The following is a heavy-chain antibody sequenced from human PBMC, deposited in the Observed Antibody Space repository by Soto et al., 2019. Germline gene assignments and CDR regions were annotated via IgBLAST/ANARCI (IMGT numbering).Heavy chain of an antibody. D-gene: IGHD2-2*01. V-gene: IGHV3-48*01. CDR1: GFTFSSYS. CDR3: ARVRDIVVVPAADDAFDI. J-gene: IGHJ3*02. Sequence: GGSLRLSCAASGFTFSSYSMNWVRQAPGKGLEWVSYISSSSSTIYYADSLKGRFTISRDNAKNSLYLQMNSLRAEDTAVYYCARVRDIVVVPAADDAFDIWGQGTMVTVSS. CDR2: ISSSSSTI.